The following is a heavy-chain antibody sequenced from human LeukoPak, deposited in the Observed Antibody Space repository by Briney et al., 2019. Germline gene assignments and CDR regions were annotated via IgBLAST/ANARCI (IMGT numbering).Heavy chain of an antibody. V-gene: IGHV4-59*01. J-gene: IGHJ5*02. CDR2: IYYSGST. CDR1: GGSISSYY. D-gene: IGHD6-13*01. CDR3: ARQYSSSWAYWFDP. Sequence: SETLSLTCTVSGGSISSYYWSWIRQPPGKGLEWIGYIYYSGSTNYNPSLKSRVTISTDTSKNQFSLRLSSVTAADTAVYYCARQYSSSWAYWFDPWGQGTLVTVSS.